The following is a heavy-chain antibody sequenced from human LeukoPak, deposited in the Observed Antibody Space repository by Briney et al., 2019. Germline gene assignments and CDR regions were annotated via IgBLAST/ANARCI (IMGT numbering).Heavy chain of an antibody. CDR2: IYPGDSDT. J-gene: IGHJ5*02. V-gene: IGHV5-51*01. CDR3: ARRGNYWFDP. D-gene: IGHD1-7*01. CDR1: GYSFTNYW. Sequence: GESLKISCKGSGYSFTNYWIGWVRQMPRKGLEWMGIIYPGDSDTRYSPSFQGQVTISADTSISTAYLQWSSLKASDTAIYYCARRGNYWFDPWGQGTLVTVSS.